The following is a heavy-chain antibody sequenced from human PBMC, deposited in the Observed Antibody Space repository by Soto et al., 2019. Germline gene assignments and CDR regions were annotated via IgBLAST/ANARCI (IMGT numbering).Heavy chain of an antibody. CDR1: GFTFSSNA. CDR3: AKAYGSGWHQHYFDY. J-gene: IGHJ4*02. Sequence: TGGSWRPSGAPFGFTFSSNALHWARQAQGKGLEWVAVISYDGSDKYYADSVKGRFTISRDNSKNTLYLQMISLRGEDTAVYYCAKAYGSGWHQHYFDYWGQGTLVTVSS. D-gene: IGHD6-19*01. V-gene: IGHV3-30*18. CDR2: ISYDGSDK.